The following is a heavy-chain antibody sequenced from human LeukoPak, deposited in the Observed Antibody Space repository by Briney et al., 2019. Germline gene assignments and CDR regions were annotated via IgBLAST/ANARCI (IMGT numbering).Heavy chain of an antibody. V-gene: IGHV3-30-3*01. CDR2: ISYDGSNK. CDR3: ASTYFYDSSGYYSTYYFDY. J-gene: IGHJ4*02. CDR1: GFTFSSYA. D-gene: IGHD3-22*01. Sequence: GGSLRLSCAASGFTFSSYAMHWVRQAPGKGLEWVAVISYDGSNKYYADSVKDRFTISRDNTKSSLYLQMNSLRAEDTAVYYCASTYFYDSSGYYSTYYFDYWGQGTLVTVSS.